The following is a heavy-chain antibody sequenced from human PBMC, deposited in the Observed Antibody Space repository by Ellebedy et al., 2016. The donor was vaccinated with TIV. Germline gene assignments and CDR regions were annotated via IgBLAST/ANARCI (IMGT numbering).Heavy chain of an antibody. CDR2: IVVGSGNT. D-gene: IGHD3-3*01. CDR1: GFTFTSSA. Sequence: SVKVSCXASGFTFTSSAVQWVRQARGQRLEWIGWIVVGSGNTNYAQKFQERVTITRDMSTSTAYMELSSLRSEDTAVYYCARSYDFWSGYYDWFDPWGQGTLVTVSS. V-gene: IGHV1-58*01. J-gene: IGHJ5*02. CDR3: ARSYDFWSGYYDWFDP.